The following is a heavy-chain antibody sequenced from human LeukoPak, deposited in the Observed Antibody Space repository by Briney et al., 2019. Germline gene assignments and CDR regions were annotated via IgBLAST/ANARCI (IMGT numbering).Heavy chain of an antibody. CDR2: INPNSGGT. CDR1: GYTFTGYY. V-gene: IGHV1-2*02. J-gene: IGHJ4*02. D-gene: IGHD4-17*01. CDR3: ARDRDYGDYAPFDY. Sequence: ASVKVSCKASGYTFTGYYMHWVRQAPGLGLEWMGWINPNSGGTNYAQKFQGRVTMTRDTSISTAYMELSRLRSDDTAVYYCARDRDYGDYAPFDYWGQGTLVTVSS.